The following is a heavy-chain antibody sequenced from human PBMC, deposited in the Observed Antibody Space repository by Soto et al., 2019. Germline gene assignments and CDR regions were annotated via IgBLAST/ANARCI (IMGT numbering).Heavy chain of an antibody. Sequence: ASVKVSCKASGYTFTRYTMNWVRQAPGQRLEWIGWINPDNGNTKSSQKFQDRVIITRDTSASTAYMDLSSLRSEDTAVYYCARGIATGQLDPWGQGTLVTVSS. J-gene: IGHJ5*02. CDR2: INPDNGNT. V-gene: IGHV1-3*01. D-gene: IGHD2-15*01. CDR3: ARGIATGQLDP. CDR1: GYTFTRYT.